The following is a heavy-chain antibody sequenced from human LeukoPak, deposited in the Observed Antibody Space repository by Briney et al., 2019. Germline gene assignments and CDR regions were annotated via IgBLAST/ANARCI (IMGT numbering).Heavy chain of an antibody. J-gene: IGHJ4*02. Sequence: GASVTVSCKVSGYTLTELSMHWVRQAPGKGLEWMGGFDPEDGETIYAQKFQGRVTMTEDTSTDTAYMELSSLRSEDTAVYYCATVARGYYDSSGYFSYYFDYWGQGTLVTVSS. D-gene: IGHD3-22*01. CDR2: FDPEDGET. CDR1: GYTLTELS. CDR3: ATVARGYYDSSGYFSYYFDY. V-gene: IGHV1-24*01.